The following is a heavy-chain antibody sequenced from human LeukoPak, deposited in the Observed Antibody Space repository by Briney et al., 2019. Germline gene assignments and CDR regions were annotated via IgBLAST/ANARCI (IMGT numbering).Heavy chain of an antibody. CDR3: ASPYGSGSYWDAFDI. Sequence: GGSLRLSCAASGFTFSSYAMHWVRQAPGKGLDWAAVISYDGSNKYYADSVNGRFTIPSYISKYTLCLQMNSLRAEDTAVYYCASPYGSGSYWDAFDIWGQGTMVTVSS. CDR1: GFTFSSYA. D-gene: IGHD3-10*01. J-gene: IGHJ3*02. CDR2: ISYDGSNK. V-gene: IGHV3-30-3*01.